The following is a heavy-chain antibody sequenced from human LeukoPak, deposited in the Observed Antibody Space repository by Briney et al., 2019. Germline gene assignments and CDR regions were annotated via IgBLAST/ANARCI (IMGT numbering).Heavy chain of an antibody. D-gene: IGHD3-3*01. Sequence: SETLSLPCTVWGGSISSYYWSWIRQPAGKGLEWIGRIYTSGSTNYNPSLKSRVTISVDTSKNQFSLKLSSVTAADTAVYYCARDFPSPLYYDFWSGLDAFDIWGQGTMVTVSS. CDR3: ARDFPSPLYYDFWSGLDAFDI. CDR1: GGSISSYY. J-gene: IGHJ3*02. V-gene: IGHV4-4*07. CDR2: IYTSGST.